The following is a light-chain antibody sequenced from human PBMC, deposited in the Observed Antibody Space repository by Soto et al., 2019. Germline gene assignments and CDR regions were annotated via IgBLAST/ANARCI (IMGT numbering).Light chain of an antibody. J-gene: IGKJ3*01. CDR3: QRGYT. Sequence: EIVLTQSPGTLSLSPGERATLSCRASQSLAGRYLAWYQQKPGQAPRLLIYGASSRATDIPDRFSGSGSGTDFTLTITRLEPEDYAVYFCQRGYTFGPGTKVHIK. CDR2: GAS. V-gene: IGKV3-20*01. CDR1: QSLAGRY.